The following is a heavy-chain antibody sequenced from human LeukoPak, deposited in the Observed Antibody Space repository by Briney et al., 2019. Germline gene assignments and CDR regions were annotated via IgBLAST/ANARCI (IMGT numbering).Heavy chain of an antibody. J-gene: IGHJ4*02. CDR2: ISNNGGYT. CDR1: GFTFSSSA. Sequence: GSLRLSCAASGFTFSSSAMSWVRQAPGKGLEWVSAISNNGGYTYYADSVQGRFTISRDNSKNTLYLQMNSLRAEDTAVYYCAKGGSYPYYFDYWGQGTLVTVSS. CDR3: AKGGSYPYYFDY. V-gene: IGHV3-23*01. D-gene: IGHD1-26*01.